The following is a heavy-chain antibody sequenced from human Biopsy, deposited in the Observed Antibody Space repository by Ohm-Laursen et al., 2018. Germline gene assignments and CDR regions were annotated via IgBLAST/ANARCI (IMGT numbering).Heavy chain of an antibody. J-gene: IGHJ1*01. V-gene: IGHV1-2*02. D-gene: IGHD2-15*01. CDR1: GYTFTGQY. CDR3: AKGQDLRGGAEYFQH. Sequence: VASVKVSCKASGYTFTGQYLHWVRQVPGQGLEWMGWINPHSGTTTFAQDFQGRVTMTRDTSITTAYMELRRLRSDDTAVYYCAKGQDLRGGAEYFQHWGQGALVTVSS. CDR2: INPHSGTT.